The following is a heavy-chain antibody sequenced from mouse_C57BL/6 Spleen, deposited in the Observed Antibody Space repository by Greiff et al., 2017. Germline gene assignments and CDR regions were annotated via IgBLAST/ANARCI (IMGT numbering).Heavy chain of an antibody. CDR2: IYPGDGDT. Sequence: VQLQQSGAELVKPGASVKISCKASGYAFSSYWMNWVKQRPGKGLEWIGQIYPGDGDTNYNGKFKGKATLTADKSSSTAYMQLSSLTSEDSAVYFCARSGQLRLPFYAMDYWGQGTSVTVSS. CDR3: ARSGQLRLPFYAMDY. J-gene: IGHJ4*01. D-gene: IGHD3-2*02. V-gene: IGHV1-80*01. CDR1: GYAFSSYW.